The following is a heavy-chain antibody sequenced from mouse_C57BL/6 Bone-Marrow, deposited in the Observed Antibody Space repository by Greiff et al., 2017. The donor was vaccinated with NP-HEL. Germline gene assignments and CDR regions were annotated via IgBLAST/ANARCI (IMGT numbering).Heavy chain of an antibody. CDR2: FYPGSGSI. D-gene: IGHD2-3*01. J-gene: IGHJ3*01. Sequence: QVHVKQSGAELVKPGASVKLSCKASGYTFTEYTIHWVKQRSGQGLEWIGWFYPGSGSIKYIEKFTDKATLTADKSSSTVYMELSRLTSEDSAVYFCARHEGSPYDGYSAWFAYWGQGTLVTVSA. CDR3: ARHEGSPYDGYSAWFAY. CDR1: GYTFTEYT. V-gene: IGHV1-62-2*01.